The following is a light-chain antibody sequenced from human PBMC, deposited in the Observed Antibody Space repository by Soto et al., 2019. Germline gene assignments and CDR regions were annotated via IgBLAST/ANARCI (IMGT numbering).Light chain of an antibody. V-gene: IGKV1-9*01. Sequence: DSQLTQSPSFLSASVGDRVTITCRSSQGISSYLAWYQQKPGKAPKLLIYAASTLQSGVPSRFSGSGSGTEFTLAISSLQPEAFATYYCQQLNRYPSFGPGTKVDIK. J-gene: IGKJ3*01. CDR3: QQLNRYPS. CDR1: QGISSY. CDR2: AAS.